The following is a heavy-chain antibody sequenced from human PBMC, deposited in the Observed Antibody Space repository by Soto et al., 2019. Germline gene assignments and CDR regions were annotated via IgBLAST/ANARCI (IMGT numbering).Heavy chain of an antibody. CDR3: ARDSPAHFWSGYSAADNWFDP. Sequence: SETLSLTCTVSGGSISSGGYYWSWIRQHPGKGLEWIGYIYYSGSTYYNPSLKSRVTISVDTSKNQFSLKLSSVTAADTAVYYCARDSPAHFWSGYSAADNWFDPWGQGTLVTVSS. CDR1: GGSISSGGYY. D-gene: IGHD3-3*02. J-gene: IGHJ5*02. CDR2: IYYSGST. V-gene: IGHV4-31*03.